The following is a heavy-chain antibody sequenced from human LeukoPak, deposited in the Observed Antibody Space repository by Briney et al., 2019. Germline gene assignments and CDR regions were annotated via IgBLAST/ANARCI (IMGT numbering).Heavy chain of an antibody. Sequence: GGSLRLSCAASGFIFSSYGMTWVRQAPGKGLEWVSAISGSGSGGSTYYADSVKGRFTISRDNSKNTLYLQMNSLRAEDTAVYYCARANMVRGVGLFFDRNWFDPWGQGTLVTVSS. CDR1: GFIFSSYG. V-gene: IGHV3-23*01. J-gene: IGHJ5*02. CDR3: ARANMVRGVGLFFDRNWFDP. CDR2: ISGSGSGGST. D-gene: IGHD3-10*01.